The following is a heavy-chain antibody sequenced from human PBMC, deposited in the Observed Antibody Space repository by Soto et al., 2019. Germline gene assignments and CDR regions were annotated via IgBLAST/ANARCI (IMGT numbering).Heavy chain of an antibody. J-gene: IGHJ4*02. Sequence: EEQLVESGGGLVQPGESLTLSCRTPGFTFNNYWMSWLRQAPGKGLEWVANINQDGSQRYYVDSVKGRFTFSRDNAKTSLYLQMNSLRVEDTALYYCARFSRSHDIEYWGQGTLVSVSS. CDR1: GFTFNNYW. CDR2: INQDGSQR. V-gene: IGHV3-7*05. CDR3: ARFSRSHDIEY.